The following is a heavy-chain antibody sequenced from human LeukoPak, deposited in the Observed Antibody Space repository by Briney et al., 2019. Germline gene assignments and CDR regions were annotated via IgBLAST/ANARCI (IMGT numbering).Heavy chain of an antibody. CDR2: IYHSGST. Sequence: SETLSLTCAVSGGSISSSNWWSWVRQPPGKGLEWIREIYHSGSTNYNPSLKSRVTISVDKSKNQFSLKLSSVTAADTAVYYCARRPRIAAAGNGEGEDYWGQGTLVTVSS. J-gene: IGHJ4*02. V-gene: IGHV4-4*02. CDR1: GGSISSSNW. D-gene: IGHD6-13*01. CDR3: ARRPRIAAAGNGEGEDY.